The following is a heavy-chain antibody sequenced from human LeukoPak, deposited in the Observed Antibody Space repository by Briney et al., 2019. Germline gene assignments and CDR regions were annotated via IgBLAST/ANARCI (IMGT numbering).Heavy chain of an antibody. CDR2: ISGSGGST. CDR1: GFTFSGYA. CDR3: AKDSRGYSYGALDY. D-gene: IGHD5-18*01. J-gene: IGHJ4*02. V-gene: IGHV3-23*01. Sequence: GGSLRLSCAASGFTFSGYAMRWVRQAPGKGLEWVSAISGSGGSTYYADSVKGRFTISRDNSKNTLYLQMNSLRAEDTAVYYCAKDSRGYSYGALDYWGQGTLVTVSS.